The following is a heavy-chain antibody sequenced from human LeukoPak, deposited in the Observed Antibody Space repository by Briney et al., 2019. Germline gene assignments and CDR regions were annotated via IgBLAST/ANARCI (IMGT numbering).Heavy chain of an antibody. J-gene: IGHJ4*02. Sequence: PSETLSLTCTVSAGSISSYYWSWIRQPPGKGLEWIGYIYYSGSTNYNPSLKSRVTISVDTSKNQFSLKLSSVTAADTAVYYCARGGGYSGYIYFDYWGQGTLVTVSS. CDR1: AGSISSYY. CDR2: IYYSGST. D-gene: IGHD5-12*01. V-gene: IGHV4-59*12. CDR3: ARGGGYSGYIYFDY.